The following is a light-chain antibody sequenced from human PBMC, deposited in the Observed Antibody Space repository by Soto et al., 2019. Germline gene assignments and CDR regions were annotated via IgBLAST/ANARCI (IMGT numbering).Light chain of an antibody. CDR3: AAWDVSLNDVV. CDR2: SNN. Sequence: QPVLTQPPSVSGAPGQRVTISCTGSSSNIGAGFDVHWYHQIAGTAPKLLIYSNNQRPSGVPDRFSGSKSGTSASLAISGLQSEDEADYYCAAWDVSLNDVVFGGGTKVTVL. J-gene: IGLJ2*01. V-gene: IGLV1-40*01. CDR1: SSNIGAGFD.